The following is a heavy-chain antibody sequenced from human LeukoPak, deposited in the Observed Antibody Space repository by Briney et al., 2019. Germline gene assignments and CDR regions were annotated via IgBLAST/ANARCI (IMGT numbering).Heavy chain of an antibody. J-gene: IGHJ4*02. V-gene: IGHV4-59*01. Sequence: SETLSLTCTVSGGSISSYYWSWIRQPPGKGLELIGYIYYSGSTNYNPSLKGRVTISIDTSKNQFSLKLSSVTAADTAVYYCARDRYRYFDYWGQGTLVTVSS. CDR2: IYYSGST. CDR1: GGSISSYY. D-gene: IGHD1-26*01. CDR3: ARDRYRYFDY.